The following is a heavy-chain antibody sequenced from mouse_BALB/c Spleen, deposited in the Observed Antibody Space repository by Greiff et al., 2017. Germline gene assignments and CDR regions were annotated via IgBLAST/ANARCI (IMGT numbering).Heavy chain of an antibody. CDR3: ARPAYYYGSSWFAY. J-gene: IGHJ3*01. CDR2: ISSGGST. V-gene: IGHV5-6-5*01. D-gene: IGHD1-1*01. Sequence: EVKLMESGGGLVKPGGSLKLSCAASGFTFSSYAMSWVRQTPEKRLEWVASISSGGSTYYPDSVKGRFTISRDNARNILYLQMSSLRSEDTAMYYCARPAYYYGSSWFAYWGQGTLVTVSA. CDR1: GFTFSSYA.